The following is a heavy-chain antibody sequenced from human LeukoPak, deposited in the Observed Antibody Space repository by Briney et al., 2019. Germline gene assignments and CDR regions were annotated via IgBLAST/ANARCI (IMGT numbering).Heavy chain of an antibody. D-gene: IGHD6-13*01. V-gene: IGHV4-39*07. Sequence: SETLSLTCTVSGGSISSSSYYWGWIRQPPGKGLEWIGSIYYSGSTYYNPSLKSRVTISVDTSKNQFSLKLSSVTAADTAVYHCARESLSSSWYEGYWGQGTLVTVSS. CDR3: ARESLSSSWYEGY. CDR2: IYYSGST. CDR1: GGSISSSSYY. J-gene: IGHJ4*02.